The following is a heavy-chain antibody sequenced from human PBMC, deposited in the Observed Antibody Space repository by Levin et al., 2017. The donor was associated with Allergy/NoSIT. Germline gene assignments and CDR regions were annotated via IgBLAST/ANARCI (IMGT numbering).Heavy chain of an antibody. CDR2: IYYTGSS. V-gene: IGHV4-39*02. CDR1: GGSIISTNYY. Sequence: GSLRLSCTVSGGSIISTNYYWGWIRQPPGKGLEWIGSIYYTGSSHYNPSLQSRVTISVDTSKDHFSLNLSSVTAADTAVYYCATVEGLFCSGVSCSYSFHYWGQGALVTVSS. J-gene: IGHJ4*02. CDR3: ATVEGLFCSGVSCSYSFHY. D-gene: IGHD3-9*01.